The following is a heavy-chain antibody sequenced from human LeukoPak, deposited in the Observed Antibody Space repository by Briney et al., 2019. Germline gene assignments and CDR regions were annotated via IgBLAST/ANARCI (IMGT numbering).Heavy chain of an antibody. D-gene: IGHD3-9*01. J-gene: IGHJ3*02. Sequence: PSETLSLTCSVSGYFISSGYYWGWIRQPPGKGLEWIGSIYHSGSTYYNPSFKSRVSISVDTSKIQFSLKLRSVTAADTAVYYCARAYRAETDYAILTGYAGGGDAFDIWGQGTMVTVSS. CDR2: IYHSGST. CDR1: GYFISSGYY. CDR3: ARAYRAETDYAILTGYAGGGDAFDI. V-gene: IGHV4-38-2*02.